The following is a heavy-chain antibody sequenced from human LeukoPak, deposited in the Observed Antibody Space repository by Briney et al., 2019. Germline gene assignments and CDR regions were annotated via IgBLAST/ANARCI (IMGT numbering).Heavy chain of an antibody. V-gene: IGHV4-34*01. CDR3: ARRRGYSGYDSTGYYYYYGMDV. J-gene: IGHJ6*02. D-gene: IGHD5-12*01. CDR2: INHSGST. CDR1: GGSFSGYY. Sequence: SETLSLTCAVYGGSFSGYYWSWIRQPPGKGLEWIGEINHSGSTNYNPSLKSRVTISVDTSKNQFSLKLSSVTAVDTAVYYCARRRGYSGYDSTGYYYYYGMDVWGQGTTVTVSS.